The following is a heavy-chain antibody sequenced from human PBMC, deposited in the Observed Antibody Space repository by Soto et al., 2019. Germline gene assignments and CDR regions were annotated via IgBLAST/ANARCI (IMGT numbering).Heavy chain of an antibody. V-gene: IGHV3-30-3*01. D-gene: IGHD3-3*01. Sequence: QPWGSLRLSCAASVFTFSSYAMHWVRQAPGKGLEWVAVISYDGSNKYYADSVKGRFTISRDNSKNTLYLQMNSLRAEDTAVYYCASGYYIHYYYGMDVWGQGTTVTVSS. CDR3: ASGYYIHYYYGMDV. J-gene: IGHJ6*02. CDR1: VFTFSSYA. CDR2: ISYDGSNK.